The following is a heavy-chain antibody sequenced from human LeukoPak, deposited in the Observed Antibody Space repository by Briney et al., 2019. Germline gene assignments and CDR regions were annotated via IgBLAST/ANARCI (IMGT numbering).Heavy chain of an antibody. Sequence: SQTLSLTCAMSGDSVSSMSATWDWIRQSPSRGLEWLGRTYYRSKWYKYYAVSVKCRMTIKPETSKNQCSVQLKYVTLYDTAVYCCARGPSYFQHWGQGTLVTVSS. J-gene: IGHJ1*01. V-gene: IGHV6-1*01. CDR3: ARGPSYFQH. CDR1: GDSVSSMSAT. CDR2: TYYRSKWYK.